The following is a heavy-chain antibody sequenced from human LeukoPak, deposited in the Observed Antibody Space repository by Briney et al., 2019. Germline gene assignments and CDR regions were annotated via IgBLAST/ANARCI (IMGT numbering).Heavy chain of an antibody. CDR2: IYYRGST. D-gene: IGHD1-26*01. CDR1: GGSISSYY. V-gene: IGHV4-59*12. CDR3: ARTYEILGATAYYHYFYYMDV. Sequence: SETLSLTCTVSGGSISSYYWSWIRQPPGKGLASIGYIYYRGSTNNNPSLRSRDTISVDTSKNQFSLRLTSLTAADTAIYYCARTYEILGATAYYHYFYYMDVWGRGTTVTVSS. J-gene: IGHJ6*03.